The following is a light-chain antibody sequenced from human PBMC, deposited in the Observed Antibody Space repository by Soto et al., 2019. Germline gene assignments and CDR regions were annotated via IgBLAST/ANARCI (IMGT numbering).Light chain of an antibody. J-gene: IGKJ2*01. CDR1: QSVLYSSNNKNY. CDR2: WAS. Sequence: DIVMTQSPESLAVSLGERATINCKSSQSVLYSSNNKNYIAWFQREPGQAPRLLIYWASTRESGVPDRFSGSESGTDFTLTISSLQAEDVGVYYCQQYYTSPYTFGQGTKLEIK. V-gene: IGKV4-1*01. CDR3: QQYYTSPYT.